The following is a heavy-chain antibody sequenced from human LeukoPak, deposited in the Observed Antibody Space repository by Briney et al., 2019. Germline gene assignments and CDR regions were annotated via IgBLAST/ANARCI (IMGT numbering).Heavy chain of an antibody. CDR3: ARDHCTSNGCYEIYYYGMDV. CDR1: GYTFTGYY. J-gene: IGHJ6*02. D-gene: IGHD2-2*01. Sequence: ASVKVSCEASGYTFTGYYMHWVRQAPGQGREWMGWINLNSGGTNYAQKFQGRVTMTRDTSISTAYMELSRLRSDDTAVYYCARDHCTSNGCYEIYYYGMDVWGQGTTVTVSS. V-gene: IGHV1-2*02. CDR2: INLNSGGT.